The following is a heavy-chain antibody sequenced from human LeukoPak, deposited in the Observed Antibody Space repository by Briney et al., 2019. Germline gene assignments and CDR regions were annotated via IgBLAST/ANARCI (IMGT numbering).Heavy chain of an antibody. CDR3: ARGRKYYYARAFDI. CDR2: MNPNSGNT. V-gene: IGHV1-8*01. D-gene: IGHD3-22*01. Sequence: GALVKVSCKASGYTFTSYDINWVRQATGQGLEWMGWMNPNSGNTGYAQKFQGRVTMTRNTSISTAYMELSSLRSEDTAVYYCARGRKYYYARAFDIWGQGTMVTVSS. J-gene: IGHJ3*02. CDR1: GYTFTSYD.